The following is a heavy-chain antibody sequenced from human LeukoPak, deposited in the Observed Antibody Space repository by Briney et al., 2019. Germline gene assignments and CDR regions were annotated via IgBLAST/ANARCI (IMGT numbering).Heavy chain of an antibody. D-gene: IGHD2-15*01. V-gene: IGHV5-51*01. CDR2: IYPGDSDT. CDR1: GYSFTSYW. Sequence: GESLKISCKGSGYSFTSYWIGWVRQMPGKGLEWMGIIYPGDSDTRYSPSFQGQVTISADKSISTAYLQWSSLKASDTAMYYCARQRLGYCSGGSCYAFDYWGQGTLVTVSS. CDR3: ARQRLGYCSGGSCYAFDY. J-gene: IGHJ4*02.